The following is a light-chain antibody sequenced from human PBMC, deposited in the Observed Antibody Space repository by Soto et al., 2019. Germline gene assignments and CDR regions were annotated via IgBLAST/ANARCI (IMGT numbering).Light chain of an antibody. CDR3: QQSHGSPYN. CDR1: QNISRY. CDR2: AAS. J-gene: IGKJ2*01. Sequence: DIQMTQSPSSLSASVGDRVTITCRASQNISRYLNWYQKKPGKAPKFLIYAASTLHSGVPSRFSGSGLGTDFTLTVSSLQPEDFATYSCQQSHGSPYNFGQGTKLEIK. V-gene: IGKV1-39*01.